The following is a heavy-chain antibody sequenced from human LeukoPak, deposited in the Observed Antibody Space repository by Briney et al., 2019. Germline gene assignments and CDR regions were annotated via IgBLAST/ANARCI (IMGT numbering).Heavy chain of an antibody. Sequence: SETPSLTCAVYGGSFSGYYWSWIRQPPGKGLEWIGEINHSGSTNYNPSLKSRVTISVDTSKNQFSLKLSSVTAADTAVYYCARRYCSSTSCYLFSWFDPWGQGTLVTVSS. CDR3: ARRYCSSTSCYLFSWFDP. V-gene: IGHV4-34*01. CDR2: INHSGST. J-gene: IGHJ5*02. CDR1: GGSFSGYY. D-gene: IGHD2-2*01.